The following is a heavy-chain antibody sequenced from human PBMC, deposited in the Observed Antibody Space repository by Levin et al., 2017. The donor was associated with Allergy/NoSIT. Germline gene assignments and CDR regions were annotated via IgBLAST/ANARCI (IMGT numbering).Heavy chain of an antibody. CDR1: GGSISSSNW. CDR3: VVYYGSGSYFDY. V-gene: IGHV4-4*02. D-gene: IGHD3-10*01. CDR2: IYHSGST. J-gene: IGHJ4*02. Sequence: PSETLSLTCAVSGGSISSSNWWSWVRQPPGKGLEWIGEIYHSGSTNYNPSLKSRVTISVDKSKNQFSLKLSSVTAADTAVYYCVVYYGSGSYFDYWGQGTLVTVSS.